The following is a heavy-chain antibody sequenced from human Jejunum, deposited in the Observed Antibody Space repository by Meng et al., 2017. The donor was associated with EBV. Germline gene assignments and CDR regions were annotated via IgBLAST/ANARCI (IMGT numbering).Heavy chain of an antibody. CDR3: ARGGGRPEY. CDR1: GVSISNFY. V-gene: IGHV4-59*01. CDR2: IYYSVGT. Sequence: QVQFQESAPGLVKPSEPLSLTCTVSGVSISNFYCSWFRQPPGKGLEWIGYIYYSVGTNYNPSLKSRVTISEDTSKNQFSLSLSSVTAADTAVYYCARGGGRPEYWGQGILVTVSS. D-gene: IGHD3-10*01. J-gene: IGHJ4*02.